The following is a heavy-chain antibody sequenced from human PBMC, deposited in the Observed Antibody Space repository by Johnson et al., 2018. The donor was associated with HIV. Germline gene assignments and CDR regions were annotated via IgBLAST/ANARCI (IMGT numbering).Heavy chain of an antibody. D-gene: IGHD2-21*02. V-gene: IGHV3-30*04. CDR3: ARGGGGYWSDAFDS. Sequence: QVQLVESGGGVVQSGRSLRLSCAASGFTFSSYALHWVRQAPGKGLEWVAVISYDGSNTYYADSVKGRFTISRDNSKNTLNLQMNSLRTEDTAVYYCARGGGGYWSDAFDSWCQGTMVAVSS. J-gene: IGHJ3*02. CDR1: GFTFSSYA. CDR2: ISYDGSNT.